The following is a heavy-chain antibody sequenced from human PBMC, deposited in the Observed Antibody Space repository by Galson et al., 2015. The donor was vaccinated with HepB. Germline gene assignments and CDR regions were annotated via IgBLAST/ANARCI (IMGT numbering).Heavy chain of an antibody. J-gene: IGHJ6*02. Sequence: SVKVSCKASGYTFTSYAMHWVRQAPGQRLEWMGWINAGNGNTKYSQKFQGRVTITRDTSASTAYMELSSLRSEDTAVYYCARALRGYYYYGMDVWGQGTTVTVSS. V-gene: IGHV1-3*01. CDR3: ARALRGYYYYGMDV. CDR1: GYTFTSYA. D-gene: IGHD3-3*01. CDR2: INAGNGNT.